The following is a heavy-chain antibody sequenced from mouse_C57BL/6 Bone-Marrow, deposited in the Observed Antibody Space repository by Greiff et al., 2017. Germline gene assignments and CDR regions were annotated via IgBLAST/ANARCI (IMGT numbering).Heavy chain of an antibody. CDR1: GYTFTSYW. Sequence: QVQLQQPGAELVMPGASVKLSCKASGYTFTSYWMHWVKPRPGQGLEWIGEIDPSDSYTNYNQKFKGKSTLTVDKSSSTAYMQLSSLTSEDSAVYYCARWGYYFDDWGQGTTLTVSS. CDR3: ARWGYYFDD. D-gene: IGHD3-1*01. V-gene: IGHV1-69*01. CDR2: IDPSDSYT. J-gene: IGHJ2*01.